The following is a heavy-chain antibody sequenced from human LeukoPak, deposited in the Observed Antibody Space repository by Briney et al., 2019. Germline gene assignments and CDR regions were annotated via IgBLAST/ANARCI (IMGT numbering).Heavy chain of an antibody. V-gene: IGHV4-59*01. CDR1: GGAISSYH. CDR2: IYYSGST. CDR3: ARDWSPGSGWAGWFDP. J-gene: IGHJ5*02. Sequence: SETLSLTCSVSGGAISSYHWSWSRQPPGKGLEWIGYIYYSGSTNYNPSLKSRVTISVDTSKNQFSLKLSSVTAADTAVYYCARDWSPGSGWAGWFDPWGQGTLVTVSS. D-gene: IGHD6-19*01.